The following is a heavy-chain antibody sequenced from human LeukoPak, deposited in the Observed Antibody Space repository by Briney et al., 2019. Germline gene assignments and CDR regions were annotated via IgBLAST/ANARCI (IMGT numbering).Heavy chain of an antibody. D-gene: IGHD3-9*01. CDR2: IYHSGTT. CDR3: ASETGDILTGWMDYYYYMDV. V-gene: IGHV4-38-2*02. J-gene: IGHJ6*03. CDR1: GYSISSGYY. Sequence: PSETLSLTCSVFGYSISSGYYGGWIRQPPGKGLEWIGSIYHSGTTDYNPSLKSRVTISVDTSKKQFSLMLSSVTAADTALYYCASETGDILTGWMDYYYYMDVWGKGNTVAISS.